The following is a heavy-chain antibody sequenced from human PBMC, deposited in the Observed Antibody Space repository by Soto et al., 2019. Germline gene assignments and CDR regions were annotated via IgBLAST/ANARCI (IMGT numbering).Heavy chain of an antibody. J-gene: IGHJ4*02. CDR1: GYPFTSHD. D-gene: IGHD4-17*01. Sequence: QVQLVQSGAEVKKPGASVKVSCKALGYPFTSHDINWLRQATGQGLEWMGWMNPNSGNTGYAQKFQGRVIMTRNTSISTAYMELSSLRSEDTAVYYCARVPGQTVNYDYWGQGTLVTVSS. CDR3: ARVPGQTVNYDY. CDR2: MNPNSGNT. V-gene: IGHV1-8*01.